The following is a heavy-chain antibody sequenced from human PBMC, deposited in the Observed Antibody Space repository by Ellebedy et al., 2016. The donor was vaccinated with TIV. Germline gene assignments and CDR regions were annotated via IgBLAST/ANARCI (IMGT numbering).Heavy chain of an antibody. J-gene: IGHJ3*02. CDR2: IDWDDDK. V-gene: IGHV2-70*11. D-gene: IGHD3-22*01. CDR3: ARIGNSSGQDAFDI. Sequence: SGPTLVXPTQTLTLTCTFSGFSLSTSGMCVSWIRQPPGKALEWLARIDWDDDKYYSTSLKTRLTISKDTSKNQVVLTMTNMDPVDTATYYCARIGNSSGQDAFDIWGQGTMVTVSS. CDR1: GFSLSTSGMC.